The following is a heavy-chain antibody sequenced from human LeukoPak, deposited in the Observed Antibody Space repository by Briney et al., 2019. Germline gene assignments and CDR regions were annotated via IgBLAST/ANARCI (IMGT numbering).Heavy chain of an antibody. J-gene: IGHJ4*02. Sequence: PSETLSLTCSVSGGSVTSYYWSWIRQPPGKGLEWIGHIHYSGSNNYNPSLKSRVTMFVDKSKNQISLRLSSVTAADTAVYSCARHGTVSSGSYFDYWGQGTQVTLS. CDR3: ARHGTVSSGSYFDY. CDR2: IHYSGSN. CDR1: GGSVTSYY. D-gene: IGHD1-26*01. V-gene: IGHV4-59*08.